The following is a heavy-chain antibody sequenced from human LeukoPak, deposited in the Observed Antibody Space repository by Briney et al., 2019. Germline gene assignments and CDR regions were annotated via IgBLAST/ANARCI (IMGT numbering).Heavy chain of an antibody. J-gene: IGHJ4*02. Sequence: PGGSLRLSCAASGFTFSSYEMNWVHQAPGKGLEWVSYISSSGSTIYYADSVKGRFTISRDNAKNSLYLQMNSLRAEDTAVYYCATLSRNGDYGGYWGQGTLVTVSS. D-gene: IGHD2-8*01. CDR2: ISSSGSTI. CDR1: GFTFSSYE. CDR3: ATLSRNGDYGGY. V-gene: IGHV3-48*03.